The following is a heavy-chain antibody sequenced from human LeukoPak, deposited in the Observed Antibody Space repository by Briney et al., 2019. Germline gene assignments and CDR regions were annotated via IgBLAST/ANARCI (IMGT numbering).Heavy chain of an antibody. Sequence: GRSLRLSCAASGFTFSSYGMHWVRQAPGKGLEWVAVISYDGSNKYYADSVKGRFTISRDNSKNTLYLQMNSLRAEDTALYYCARGGGGYVYGTDFDYWGQGTLVTVSS. CDR3: ARGGGGYVYGTDFDY. CDR2: ISYDGSNK. D-gene: IGHD5-18*01. CDR1: GFTFSSYG. V-gene: IGHV3-30*03. J-gene: IGHJ4*02.